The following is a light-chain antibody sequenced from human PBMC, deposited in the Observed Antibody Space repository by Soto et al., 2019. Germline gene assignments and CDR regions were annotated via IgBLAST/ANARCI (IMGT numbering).Light chain of an antibody. CDR1: QGISSL. CDR2: AAS. CDR3: QQYYDWPIT. J-gene: IGKJ5*01. V-gene: IGKV3-15*01. Sequence: EIVLTQADATLSVSPLERANLFCRASQGISSLLAWYQQKPGQAPRLLIYAASTRAAGIPARFSGSGSGTDFTLTISSLQSEDFAIYYCQQYYDWPITFGQGTRLEIK.